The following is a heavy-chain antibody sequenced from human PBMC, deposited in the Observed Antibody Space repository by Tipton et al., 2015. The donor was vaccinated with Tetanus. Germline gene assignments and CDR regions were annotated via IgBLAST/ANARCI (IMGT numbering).Heavy chain of an antibody. Sequence: EQLVQSGAEVKKPGESLKISCKGSGYSFTSYWIGWVRQMPGKGLEWMGIIYPGDSDTRYSPSFQGQVTISADKSISTAYLQWSSLKASATAMYYCARRTGPIYSSSDFDYWGQGTLVTVSS. CDR1: GYSFTSYW. CDR3: ARRTGPIYSSSDFDY. D-gene: IGHD6-6*01. V-gene: IGHV5-51*03. J-gene: IGHJ4*02. CDR2: IYPGDSDT.